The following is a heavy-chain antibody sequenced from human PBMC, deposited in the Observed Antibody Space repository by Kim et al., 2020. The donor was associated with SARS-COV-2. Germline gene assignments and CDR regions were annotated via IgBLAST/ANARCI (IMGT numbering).Heavy chain of an antibody. CDR3: TTDFSGGG. CDR2: DGGQT. D-gene: IGHD2-15*01. V-gene: IGHV3-15*01. J-gene: IGHJ4*02. Sequence: DGGQTDYAAPVKGRFTISRDDSKNTVYLQMNSLTTGDTAVYYCTTDFSGGGWGQGTLVTVSS.